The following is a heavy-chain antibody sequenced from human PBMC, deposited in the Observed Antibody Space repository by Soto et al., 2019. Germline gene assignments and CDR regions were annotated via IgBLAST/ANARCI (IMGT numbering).Heavy chain of an antibody. CDR2: IIPIFGTA. V-gene: IGHV1-69*13. Sequence: SVKVSCKAPGGTFSSYAISWVRQAPGQGLEWMGGIIPIFGTANYAQKFQGRVTITADESTSTAYMELSSLRSEDTAVYYCARANWNKTQKFYYYYGMDVWGQGTTVTV. CDR3: ARANWNKTQKFYYYYGMDV. J-gene: IGHJ6*02. D-gene: IGHD1-1*01. CDR1: GGTFSSYA.